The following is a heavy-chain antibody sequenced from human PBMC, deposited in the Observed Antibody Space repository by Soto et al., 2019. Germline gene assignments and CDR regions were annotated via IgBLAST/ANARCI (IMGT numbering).Heavy chain of an antibody. V-gene: IGHV1-46*02. CDR2: INPTDGST. Sequence: QVQMVQSGAEVKRPGASVKVSCESSGYTFNSYYLHWVRQAPGHGLEWMAVINPTDGSTTYAETLQGRVSVTRDTSTSTVYLELNDLKADDTAVYYCAREGRFLWFPLDDWGQGTLVSGSS. J-gene: IGHJ4*02. CDR3: AREGRFLWFPLDD. CDR1: GYTFNSYY. D-gene: IGHD3-10*01.